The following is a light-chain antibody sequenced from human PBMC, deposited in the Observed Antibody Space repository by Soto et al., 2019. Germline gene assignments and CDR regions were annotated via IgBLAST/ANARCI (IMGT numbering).Light chain of an antibody. CDR1: SSNIGAGYD. CDR2: GNS. V-gene: IGLV1-40*01. CDR3: QSYDSSLSGYV. J-gene: IGLJ1*01. Sequence: QSVLTQPPSVSGAXGQRVTISCTGSSSNIGAGYDVHWYQQLPGTAPKLLIYGNSNRPSGVPDRFSGSKSGTSASLAITGLQAEDEADYYCQSYDSSLSGYVFGTGTKATVL.